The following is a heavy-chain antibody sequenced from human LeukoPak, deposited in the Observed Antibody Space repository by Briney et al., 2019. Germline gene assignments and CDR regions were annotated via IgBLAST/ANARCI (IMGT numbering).Heavy chain of an antibody. D-gene: IGHD2/OR15-2a*01. CDR3: AREESTKNSVLDY. Sequence: SVKVSCKASGGTFSSYAISWVRQAPGQGLEWMGGIIPIFGTANYAQKFQGRVTITADESTSTAYMELRSLRSDDTAVYYCAREESTKNSVLDYWGQGTLVTVSS. CDR2: IIPIFGTA. CDR1: GGTFSSYA. V-gene: IGHV1-69*13. J-gene: IGHJ4*02.